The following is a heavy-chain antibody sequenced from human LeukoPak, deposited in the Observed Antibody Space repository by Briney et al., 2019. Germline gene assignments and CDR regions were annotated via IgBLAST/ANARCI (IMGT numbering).Heavy chain of an antibody. CDR2: TRFDGSDK. CDR1: GFTFSSYG. CDR3: VRDAGNYYAGAFDI. D-gene: IGHD3-10*01. V-gene: IGHV3-30*02. J-gene: IGHJ3*02. Sequence: GGSLRTSCEASGFTFSSYGMHRDRQAPGKGLDWVAFTRFDGSDKKYADSAKGRFTISRDNSKNTLYLQMNGLRPEDTGIYYCVRDAGNYYAGAFDIWGQGTMVTVST.